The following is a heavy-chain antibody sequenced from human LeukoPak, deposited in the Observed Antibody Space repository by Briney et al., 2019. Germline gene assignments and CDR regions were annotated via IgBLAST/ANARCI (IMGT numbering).Heavy chain of an antibody. V-gene: IGHV1-8*03. CDR2: VNPKSGDT. D-gene: IGHD3-3*01. CDR1: GFTFTSYD. J-gene: IGHJ6*03. Sequence: ASVKVSCKASGFTFTSYDINWVRQATGQGLEWMGRVNPKSGDTGYAQKFQGRVTITSNTPISTAYMELSSLRSEDTAVYYCARIGASYDFWAGFYRYYMDVWGKGTTVTVSS. CDR3: ARIGASYDFWAGFYRYYMDV.